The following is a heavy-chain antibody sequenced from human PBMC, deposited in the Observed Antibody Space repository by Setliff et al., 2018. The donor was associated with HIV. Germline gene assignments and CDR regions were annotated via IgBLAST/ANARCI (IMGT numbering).Heavy chain of an antibody. CDR2: IYYSGRT. V-gene: IGHV4-59*11. J-gene: IGHJ6*02. CDR1: GGSISSHY. CDR3: ARGHCSGTNCYGVDYYGMDV. Sequence: SETLSLTCTVSGGSISSHYWSWIRQPPGKGLEWIGSIYYSGRTYYNRSLESRLTISIDTSKNQFSVKLTSVTAADTAVYYCARGHCSGTNCYGVDYYGMDVWGQGTTVTVSS. D-gene: IGHD2-2*01.